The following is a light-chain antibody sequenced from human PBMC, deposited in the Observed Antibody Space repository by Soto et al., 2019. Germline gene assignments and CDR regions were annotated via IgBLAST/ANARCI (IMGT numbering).Light chain of an antibody. J-gene: IGLJ3*02. CDR2: GAN. CDR3: CSYVASSTWV. CDR1: SSDVGTYDL. V-gene: IGLV2-23*01. Sequence: QSVLTQPASVSGSPGQSITISCTGTSSDVGTYDLVSWYQHHPGKAPKLMIYGANKRPSGVSNRFSGSKSGNTASLTISGLQAEDEAHYYCCSYVASSTWVFGGGTQLTVL.